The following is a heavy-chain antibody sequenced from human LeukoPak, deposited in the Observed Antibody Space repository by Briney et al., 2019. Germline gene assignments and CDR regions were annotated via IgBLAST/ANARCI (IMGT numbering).Heavy chain of an antibody. J-gene: IGHJ4*02. Sequence: SETLSLTCAVSGASISSSNYYWGWVRQSPGKGLEWIGNIYSSGNTYYNASLKSRVTISVDTSKNQFSLKLSSVTAADTAVYYCARDTVTTPLDYWGQGTLVTVSS. CDR3: ARDTVTTPLDY. CDR1: GASISSSNYY. V-gene: IGHV4-39*07. D-gene: IGHD4-17*01. CDR2: IYSSGNT.